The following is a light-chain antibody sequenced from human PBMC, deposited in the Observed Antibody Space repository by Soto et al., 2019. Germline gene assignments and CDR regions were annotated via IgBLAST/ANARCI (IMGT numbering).Light chain of an antibody. CDR1: SSNIGNYY. CDR3: AAWYDSMSVL. V-gene: IGLV1-47*01. J-gene: IGLJ1*01. Sequence: QSVLTQPTSASGTPGQRVTISCSGNSSNIGNYYVHWYQQLPEATPKLLIYRDNQRPSGVPDRFSGSKSGTSASLAISGLRSEDEADYYCAAWYDSMSVLFGTGTKVTVL. CDR2: RDN.